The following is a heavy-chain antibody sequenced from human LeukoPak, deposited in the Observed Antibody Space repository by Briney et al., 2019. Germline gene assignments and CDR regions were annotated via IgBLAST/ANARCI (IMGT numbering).Heavy chain of an antibody. CDR1: GFTFSGYS. D-gene: IGHD5-18*01. CDR2: ISSTSNTI. V-gene: IGHV3-48*01. CDR3: ARTVDTAMVFDY. Sequence: GGSLRLSCAASGFTFSGYSMNWVRQAPGKGLEWVSYISSTSNTIYYADSVKGRFTISRDNAKNSLYLQMNSLRAEDTAVYYCARTVDTAMVFDYWGQGTLVTVSS. J-gene: IGHJ4*02.